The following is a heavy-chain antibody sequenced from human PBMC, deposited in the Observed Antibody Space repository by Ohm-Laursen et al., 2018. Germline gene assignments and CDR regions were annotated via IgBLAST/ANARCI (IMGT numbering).Heavy chain of an antibody. CDR2: IIPIFGTA. D-gene: IGHD3-22*01. CDR1: GGTFSSYA. J-gene: IGHJ4*02. V-gene: IGHV1-69*13. Sequence: SVKVSCKASGGTFSSYAISWVRQAPGQGLEWMGGIIPIFGTANYAQKFQGRVTITADESTSTAYMELSSLRSEDTAVYYCATAGYYDSSGYYGPLSYYFDYWGQGTLVTVSS. CDR3: ATAGYYDSSGYYGPLSYYFDY.